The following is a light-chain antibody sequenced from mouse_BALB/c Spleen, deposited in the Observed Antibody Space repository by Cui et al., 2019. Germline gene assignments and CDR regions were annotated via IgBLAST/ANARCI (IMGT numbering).Light chain of an antibody. V-gene: IGKV6-15*01. CDR2: SAS. CDR3: QQYNSYPLT. CDR1: QNVGTN. Sequence: DIVTTQSQKFMSTSVGDRVSVTCKASQNVGTNVAWYQQKPGQSPKALIYSASYRYSGVPDRFTGSGSGTDFTLTISNVQSEDLAEYFCQQYNSYPLTFGAGTKLELK. J-gene: IGKJ5*01.